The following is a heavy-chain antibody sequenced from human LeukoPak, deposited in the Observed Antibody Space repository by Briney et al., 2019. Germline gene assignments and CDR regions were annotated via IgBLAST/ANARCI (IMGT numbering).Heavy chain of an antibody. D-gene: IGHD3-10*01. CDR3: ARGLTYYYGSGSNNWFDP. Sequence: PSETLSLTCTVSGGSISSSSYYWGWIRQPPGKGLEWIGSIYYSGSTYYNPSLKSRVTISVDTSKNQFSLKLSSVTAADTAVYYCARGLTYYYGSGSNNWFDPWGQGTLVTVSS. J-gene: IGHJ5*02. CDR1: GGSISSSSYY. CDR2: IYYSGST. V-gene: IGHV4-39*07.